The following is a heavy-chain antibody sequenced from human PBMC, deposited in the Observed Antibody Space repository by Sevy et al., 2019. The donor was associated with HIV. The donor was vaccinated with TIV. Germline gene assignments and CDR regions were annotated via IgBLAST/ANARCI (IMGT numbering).Heavy chain of an antibody. CDR1: GYTFTSYG. CDR2: SSAYNGNT. D-gene: IGHD5-18*01. Sequence: ASVKVSCKASGYTFTSYGISWVRQAPGQGLEWMGWSSAYNGNTNYAQKLQGRVTMTTDTSTSTAYMELRSLRSDDTAVYYCARGDTAMASPFYFDYWGQRTLVTVSS. J-gene: IGHJ4*02. V-gene: IGHV1-18*01. CDR3: ARGDTAMASPFYFDY.